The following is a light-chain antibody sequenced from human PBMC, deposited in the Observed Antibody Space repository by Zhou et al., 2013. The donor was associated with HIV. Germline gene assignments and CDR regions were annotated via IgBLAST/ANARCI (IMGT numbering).Light chain of an antibody. CDR2: GAS. Sequence: EIVLTQSPDTLSLSPGERATLSCRASQSVSSSYLAWYQQKPGQAPRLLIYGASNRATGIPDRFSGSGSGTDFTLTISRLEPEDFGVYYCQQYGSSPLFAFGPGTKVDIK. J-gene: IGKJ3*01. V-gene: IGKV3-20*01. CDR1: QSVSSSY. CDR3: QQYGSSPLFA.